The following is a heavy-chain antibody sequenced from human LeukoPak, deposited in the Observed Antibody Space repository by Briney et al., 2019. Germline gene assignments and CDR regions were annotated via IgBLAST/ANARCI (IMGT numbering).Heavy chain of an antibody. J-gene: IGHJ6*02. Sequence: GGSLRLSCAASGFTFSSYWMHWVGQAPGKGLVWVSHINSDESSTTYADSVKGRFTISRENAKNSLYLQMNSLRAGDTAVYYCARRGPLGGMDVWGQGTTVTVSS. CDR1: GFTFSSYW. CDR3: ARRGPLGGMDV. V-gene: IGHV3-74*01. CDR2: INSDESST.